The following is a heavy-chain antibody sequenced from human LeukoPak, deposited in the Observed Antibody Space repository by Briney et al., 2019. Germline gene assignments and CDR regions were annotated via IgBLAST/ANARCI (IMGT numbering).Heavy chain of an antibody. Sequence: GGSLRLSCAASGFTFSSYSMNWVRQAPGKGLEWVSSISSSSSYIYYADSVKGRFTISRDNAKNSLYLQMNSLRAEDTAVYYCARDHLWFGDYDYWGQGTLVTVSS. D-gene: IGHD3-10*01. J-gene: IGHJ4*02. CDR3: ARDHLWFGDYDY. V-gene: IGHV3-21*01. CDR1: GFTFSSYS. CDR2: ISSSSSYI.